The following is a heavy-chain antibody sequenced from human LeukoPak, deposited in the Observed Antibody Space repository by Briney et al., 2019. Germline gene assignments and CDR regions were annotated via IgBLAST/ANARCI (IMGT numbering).Heavy chain of an antibody. CDR2: MSGSGGST. J-gene: IGHJ4*02. CDR3: AKGNGGVTMVRGKYYFDY. D-gene: IGHD3-10*01. CDR1: GFTFSSYA. V-gene: IGHV3-23*01. Sequence: PGGSLRLSCAASGFTFSSYAMSWVRQAPGKGLEWVSAMSGSGGSTDYADSVKGRFTISRDNSKNTLYLQMNSLRAEDTAVYYCAKGNGGVTMVRGKYYFDYWGQGTLVTVSS.